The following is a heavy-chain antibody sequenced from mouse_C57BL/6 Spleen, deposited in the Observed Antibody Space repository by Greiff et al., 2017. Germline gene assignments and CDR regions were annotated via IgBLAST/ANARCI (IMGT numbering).Heavy chain of an antibody. Sequence: EVQGVESGGGLVKPGGSLKLSCAASGFTFSDYGMHWVRQAPEQGLEWVAYISSGSSPIYYADTVKGRFTISRDNAKNTLFLQMTSLRSEDTSMYYCARGDDGSSSWFAYWGQGTLVTGSA. CDR1: GFTFSDYG. CDR3: ARGDDGSSSWFAY. J-gene: IGHJ3*01. V-gene: IGHV5-17*01. CDR2: ISSGSSPI. D-gene: IGHD1-1*01.